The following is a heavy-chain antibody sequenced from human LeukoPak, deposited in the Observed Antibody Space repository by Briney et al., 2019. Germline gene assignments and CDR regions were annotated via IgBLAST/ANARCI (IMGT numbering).Heavy chain of an antibody. D-gene: IGHD3-3*01. CDR3: ARGLGDFWSQDAFDI. V-gene: IGHV3-21*01. Sequence: PGGSLRLSCAASKFTFSSYWMHWVRQAPGKGLEWVSSISSSSSYIYYADSVKGRFTISRDNAKNSLYLQMNSLRAEDTAVYYCARGLGDFWSQDAFDIWGQGTMVTVSS. CDR1: KFTFSSYW. J-gene: IGHJ3*02. CDR2: ISSSSSYI.